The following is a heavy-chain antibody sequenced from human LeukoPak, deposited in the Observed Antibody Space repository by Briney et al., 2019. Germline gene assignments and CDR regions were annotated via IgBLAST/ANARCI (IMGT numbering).Heavy chain of an antibody. Sequence: PGGSLRLSCATSGFTFSSYGMHWVRQAPGTGLEWVAFIRYDGSHKYYVDSVEGRFTISRDNSKNTLYLQMNSLRVEDTAVYFCAKMGNELVLDYWGQGTLVTVSS. CDR2: IRYDGSHK. V-gene: IGHV3-30*02. CDR3: AKMGNELVLDY. CDR1: GFTFSSYG. J-gene: IGHJ4*02. D-gene: IGHD1-1*01.